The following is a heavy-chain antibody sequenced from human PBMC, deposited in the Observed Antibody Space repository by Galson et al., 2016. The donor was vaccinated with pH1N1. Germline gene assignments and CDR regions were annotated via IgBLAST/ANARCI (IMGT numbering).Heavy chain of an antibody. CDR2: IYYSERT. Sequence: LSLTCIVSGGSISTTNYYWDWIRQPPGKGLEWIGSIYYSERTYYNMSLKSRDTIYADTSKNEFSLNLSSVTAADSAVYFCARRSGWPNWLDPWGQGTLVTVSS. D-gene: IGHD6-19*01. J-gene: IGHJ5*02. CDR1: GGSISTTNYY. V-gene: IGHV4-39*01. CDR3: ARRSGWPNWLDP.